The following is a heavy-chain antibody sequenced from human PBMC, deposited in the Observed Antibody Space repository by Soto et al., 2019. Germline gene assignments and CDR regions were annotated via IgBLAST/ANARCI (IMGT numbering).Heavy chain of an antibody. CDR3: ERDWEATMLVVPGLPSEGMDV. J-gene: IGHJ6*02. V-gene: IGHV1-69*12. D-gene: IGHD3-22*01. Sequence: QVQLVQSGAEVKKPGSSVKVSCKASGGTFSSYAISWVRQAPGQGLEWMGGIIPILGTANYAQKFEGRVTINADESTSTAYMELRSLRSEDTAVYYCERDWEATMLVVPGLPSEGMDVWGQGTTVTVSS. CDR1: GGTFSSYA. CDR2: IIPILGTA.